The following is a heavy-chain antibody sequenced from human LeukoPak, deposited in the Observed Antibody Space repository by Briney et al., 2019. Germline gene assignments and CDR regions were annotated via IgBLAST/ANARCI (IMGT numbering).Heavy chain of an antibody. D-gene: IGHD3-22*01. J-gene: IGHJ4*02. CDR3: ARAYDSSGYYVY. CDR2: ISYDGSNK. CDR1: GFTFSSYA. Sequence: GGSLRLSCAASGFTFSSYAMHWVRQAPGKGLEGVAVISYDGSNKYYADSVKGRFTISRDNSKNTLYLQMNSLRAEDTAVYYCARAYDSSGYYVYWGQGTLVTVSS. V-gene: IGHV3-30-3*01.